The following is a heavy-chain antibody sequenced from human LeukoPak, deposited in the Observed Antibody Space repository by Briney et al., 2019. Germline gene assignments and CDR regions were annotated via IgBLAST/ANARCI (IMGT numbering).Heavy chain of an antibody. CDR3: AREVELPRPCYYYYMDV. CDR2: IIPIFGTA. J-gene: IGHJ6*03. V-gene: IGHV1-69*13. CDR1: GGTFSSYA. Sequence: SVKVSCKASGGTFSSYAISWVRQAPGQGLEWMGGIIPIFGTANYAQKFQGRVTITADESTSTAYMELSSLRSEDTAVYYCAREVELPRPCYYYYMDVWGKGTTVTVSS. D-gene: IGHD1-26*01.